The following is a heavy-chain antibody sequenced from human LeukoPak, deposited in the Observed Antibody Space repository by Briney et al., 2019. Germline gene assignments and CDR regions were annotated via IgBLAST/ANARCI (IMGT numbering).Heavy chain of an antibody. CDR2: INPNSGGT. D-gene: IGHD3-22*01. V-gene: IGHV1-2*06. CDR3: ARGARDYYDSSGYYTY. CDR1: GYTFTGYY. J-gene: IGHJ4*02. Sequence: ASVKVSCKASGYTFTGYYMHWVRQAPGQGLEWMGRINPNSGGTNYAQKFQGRVSMTRDTSISTAYMELSRLRSDDTAVYYCARGARDYYDSSGYYTYWGQGTLVTVSS.